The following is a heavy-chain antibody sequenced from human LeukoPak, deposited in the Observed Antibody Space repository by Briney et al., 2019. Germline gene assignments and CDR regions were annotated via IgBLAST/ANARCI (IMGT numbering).Heavy chain of an antibody. V-gene: IGHV4-34*01. CDR1: GGSFSGYY. J-gene: IGHJ1*01. D-gene: IGHD3-22*01. CDR2: INHSGST. CDR3: ARRVRRPSYDGSGPPPIQH. Sequence: SETLSLTCAVYGGSFSGYYWSWIRQPPGKGLEWIGEINHSGSTNYNPSLKSRVTISVDTSKNQFSLKLSSVTAADTAVCYCARRVRRPSYDGSGPPPIQHWGQGTLVTVSS.